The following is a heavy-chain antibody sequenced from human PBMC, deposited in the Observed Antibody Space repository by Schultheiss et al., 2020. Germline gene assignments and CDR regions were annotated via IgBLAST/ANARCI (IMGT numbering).Heavy chain of an antibody. V-gene: IGHV4-61*05. CDR3: ASPAADI. Sequence: SQTLSLTCTVSGGSISSSSYYWGWIRQPPGKGLECVGFVHHSGSTNYCPSLKGRVSMSLDTSKSQFSLKLSSVTAADTAVYYCASPAADIWGQGTMVTVSS. J-gene: IGHJ3*02. CDR1: GGSISSSSYY. CDR2: VHHSGST.